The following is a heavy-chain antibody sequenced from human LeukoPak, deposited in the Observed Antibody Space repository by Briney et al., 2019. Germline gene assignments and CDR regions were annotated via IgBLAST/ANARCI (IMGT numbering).Heavy chain of an antibody. J-gene: IGHJ4*02. CDR2: FGGYGNST. V-gene: IGHV3-23*01. D-gene: IGHD2-15*01. CDR3: AKLSSGSCYSRVDY. Sequence: GGSLRLSCPASGFTFSSFSMSWVRQAPGKGLEWVSTFGGYGNSTYYADSVKGRFTISRDNSKNTLYLQMNSLRAEDTALYYCAKLSSGSCYSRVDYWGQGTLVTVSS. CDR1: GFTFSSFS.